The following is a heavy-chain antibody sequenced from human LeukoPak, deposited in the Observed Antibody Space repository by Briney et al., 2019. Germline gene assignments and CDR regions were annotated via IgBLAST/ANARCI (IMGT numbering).Heavy chain of an antibody. Sequence: GASVKDSCKASGYTFTDSYIHWVRQAPGQGLEWMGRINPDSGGTNYAQKFQGRVTMTRDTSTTTVYMELSRLRSDDTAVYYCARVKYRAAGDKQYWGRGTLVTVSS. V-gene: IGHV1-2*06. CDR3: ARVKYRAAGDKQY. D-gene: IGHD6-13*01. CDR2: INPDSGGT. J-gene: IGHJ4*02. CDR1: GYTFTDSY.